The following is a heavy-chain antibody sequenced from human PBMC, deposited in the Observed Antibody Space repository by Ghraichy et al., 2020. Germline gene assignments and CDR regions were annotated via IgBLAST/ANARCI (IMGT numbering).Heavy chain of an antibody. V-gene: IGHV4-59*01. J-gene: IGHJ3*02. CDR3: ARVSEWYDSSGYPHDAFDI. CDR2: IYYSGST. Sequence: SETLSLTCTVSGGSISSYYWSWIRQPPGKGLEWIGYIYYSGSTNYNPSLKSRVTISVDTSKNQFSLKLSSVTAADTAVYYCARVSEWYDSSGYPHDAFDIWGQGTMVTVSS. D-gene: IGHD3-22*01. CDR1: GGSISSYY.